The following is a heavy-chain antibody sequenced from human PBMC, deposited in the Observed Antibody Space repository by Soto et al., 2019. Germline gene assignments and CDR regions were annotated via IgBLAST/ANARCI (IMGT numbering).Heavy chain of an antibody. J-gene: IGHJ4*02. CDR1: GFTFYYHS. Sequence: SLIVSFSCSGFTFYYHSIHLVRQAPGKGLEWVSGISWNSGRIGYADSVKGRFTISRDDAKNSLYLQMNSLRAEDTALYFCAKDIGNLTSIDIFDYWGQGNLVTI. V-gene: IGHV3-9*01. CDR2: ISWNSGRI. CDR3: AKDIGNLTSIDIFDY. D-gene: IGHD4-4*01.